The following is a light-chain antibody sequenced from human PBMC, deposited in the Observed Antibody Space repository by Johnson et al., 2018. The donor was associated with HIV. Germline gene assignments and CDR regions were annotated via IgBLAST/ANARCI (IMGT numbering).Light chain of an antibody. J-gene: IGLJ1*01. CDR2: ENN. Sequence: QSVLTQPPSVSAAPGQTVTISCSGSSSNVGSSFVSWYRQVPGTAPKLLIYENNKRPSGIPDRFSGSKSGTSATLGITGLQTGDEADYYCGTWDSSLGAWVFGTGTKVTVL. CDR1: SSNVGSSF. V-gene: IGLV1-51*02. CDR3: GTWDSSLGAWV.